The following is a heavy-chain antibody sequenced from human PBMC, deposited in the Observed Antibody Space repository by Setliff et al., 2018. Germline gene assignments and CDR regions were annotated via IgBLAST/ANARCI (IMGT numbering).Heavy chain of an antibody. J-gene: IGHJ6*04. V-gene: IGHV1-69-2*01. CDR1: GYSFSDFY. D-gene: IGHD3-16*01. Sequence: ASVKVSCKASGYSFSDFYMHWVRQVPGEGLEALGRIDPRDDFTVYAERFKDRLTITADTSTGTAYMELRGLRSEDTAMYYCTPSVATITAGDVEASDVWGKGTPVTVSS. CDR3: TPSVATITAGDVEASDV. CDR2: IDPRDDFT.